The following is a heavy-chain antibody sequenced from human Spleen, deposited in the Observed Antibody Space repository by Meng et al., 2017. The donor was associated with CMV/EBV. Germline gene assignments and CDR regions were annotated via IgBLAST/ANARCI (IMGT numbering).Heavy chain of an antibody. D-gene: IGHD6-13*01. CDR2: IRYDGSNK. Sequence: GGSLRLSCAASGFTFSSYGMHWVRQAPGKGLEWVAFIRYDGSNKYYADSVKGRFTISRDNSKNTLYLQMNSLRAEDTAVYYCAKTLYYSSSWYGIYYYYGMDVWGQGTTVTVSS. V-gene: IGHV3-30*02. CDR1: GFTFSSYG. CDR3: AKTLYYSSSWYGIYYYYGMDV. J-gene: IGHJ6*02.